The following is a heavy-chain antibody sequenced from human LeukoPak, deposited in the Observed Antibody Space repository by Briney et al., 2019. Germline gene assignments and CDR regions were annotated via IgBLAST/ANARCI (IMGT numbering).Heavy chain of an antibody. Sequence: SETLSLTXIVSGYSINSGYHWGWIRQPPGKGLEWFGSIYHSGSTYYNPSLKSRVTISIDTSKNQFSLKLSSVTAADTAVYYCARHYLYDTSGDGTYYFDYWGQGTLVTVSS. CDR3: ARHYLYDTSGDGTYYFDY. CDR2: IYHSGST. J-gene: IGHJ4*02. V-gene: IGHV4-38-2*02. CDR1: GYSINSGYH. D-gene: IGHD3-22*01.